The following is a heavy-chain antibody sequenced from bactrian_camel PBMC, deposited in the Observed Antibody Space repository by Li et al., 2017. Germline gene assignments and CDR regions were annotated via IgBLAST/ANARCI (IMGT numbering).Heavy chain of an antibody. V-gene: IGHV3S53*01. Sequence: HVQLVESGGGSVQAGGSLRLSCVASEYRGCTGWLRQVPGKEREGVATVDSLGIPTYADSVKGRFTISKDDAKNTLYLQMNSLNPEDTAVYYRAAKWSTGVGGRTRICGTTGARGPRSPSP. D-gene: IGHD7*01. CDR1: EYRGC. CDR2: VDSLGIP. J-gene: IGHJ4*01. CDR3: AAKWSTGVGGRTRICGTT.